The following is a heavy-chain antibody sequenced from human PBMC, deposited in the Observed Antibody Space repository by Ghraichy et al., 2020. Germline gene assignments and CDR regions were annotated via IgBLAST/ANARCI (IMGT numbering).Heavy chain of an antibody. V-gene: IGHV1-24*01. J-gene: IGHJ4*02. CDR2: FDPEDGET. CDR1: GYTLTELS. D-gene: IGHD6-13*01. Sequence: ASVKVSCKVSGYTLTELSMHWVRQAPGKGLEWMGGFDPEDGETIYAQKFQGRVTMTEDTSTDTAYMELSSLRSEDTAVYYCATATFIPGIAAAVFDYWGQGTLVTVSS. CDR3: ATATFIPGIAAAVFDY.